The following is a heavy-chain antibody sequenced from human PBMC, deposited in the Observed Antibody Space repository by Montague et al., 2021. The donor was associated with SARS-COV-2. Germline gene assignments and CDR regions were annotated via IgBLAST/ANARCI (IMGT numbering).Heavy chain of an antibody. Sequence: TLSLTCAVHGGSFSTYSWNWIRQPPGKGLEWIGEIHHGGSTNYNPSLKSRVTISADTSKNQFSLRLTSVAAADTAVYYCARLGDGVVPSPILGVGPYYSYYYMDVWGKGTTVTVSS. J-gene: IGHJ6*03. CDR2: IHHGGST. CDR3: ARLGDGVVPSPILGVGPYYSYYYMDV. V-gene: IGHV4-34*01. CDR1: GGSFSTYS. D-gene: IGHD3-10*01.